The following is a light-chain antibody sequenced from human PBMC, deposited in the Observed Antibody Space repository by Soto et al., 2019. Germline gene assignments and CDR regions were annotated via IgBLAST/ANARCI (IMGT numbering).Light chain of an antibody. CDR3: QQYNNWPPIT. CDR1: QSVSSN. V-gene: IGKV3-15*01. J-gene: IGKJ5*01. CDR2: GAS. Sequence: EIVMTQSPSTLSVSPGERATLSCRASQSVSSNLAWYQQKPGQAPRLLIFGASTRATGIPARFTGSGSGTEFTLTISSLQSEDFAVYYCQQYNNWPPITFGQGTRLEIK.